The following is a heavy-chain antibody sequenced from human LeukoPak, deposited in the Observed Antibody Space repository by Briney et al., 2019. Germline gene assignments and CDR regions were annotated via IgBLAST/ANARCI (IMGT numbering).Heavy chain of an antibody. J-gene: IGHJ4*02. CDR2: IKQDGSEK. D-gene: IGHD5-24*01. V-gene: IGHV3-7*01. Sequence: GGSLRLSCAASGFTFSSYWMSWVRQAPGKGLEWVANIKQDGSEKYYVDSVKGRFTISRDNAKNSLYLQTNSLRAEDTAVYYCASYVRWLQYGYYFDYWGQGTLVTVSS. CDR1: GFTFSSYW. CDR3: ASYVRWLQYGYYFDY.